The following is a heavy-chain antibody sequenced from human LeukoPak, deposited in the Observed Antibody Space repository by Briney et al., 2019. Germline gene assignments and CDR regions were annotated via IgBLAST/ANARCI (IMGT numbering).Heavy chain of an antibody. CDR3: TRERDINAFII. J-gene: IGHJ3*02. V-gene: IGHV1-2*02. CDR2: IDPNNGDT. CDR1: GYTFTSYY. Sequence: ASVKVSCKASGYTFTSYYIHWVRQAPGQGLDWMGWIDPNNGDTYYAQNFQGRVTMTRDTSISTASMELSRLSSDDTAVYYCTRERDINAFIIWGQGTMVTVSS.